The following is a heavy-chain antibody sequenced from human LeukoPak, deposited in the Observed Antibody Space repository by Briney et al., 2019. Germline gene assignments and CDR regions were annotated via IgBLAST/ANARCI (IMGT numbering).Heavy chain of an antibody. D-gene: IGHD2-8*01. J-gene: IGHJ5*02. CDR2: IIPIFGTA. CDR3: ARSAKKSMGPRFDP. V-gene: IGHV1-69*13. Sequence: GASVKVSCKASGGTFSSYAVSWVRQAPGQGLEWMGGIIPIFGTANYAQKFQGRVTITADESTSTAYMELSSLRSEDTAVYYCARSAKKSMGPRFDPWAQGTLVTVSS. CDR1: GGTFSSYA.